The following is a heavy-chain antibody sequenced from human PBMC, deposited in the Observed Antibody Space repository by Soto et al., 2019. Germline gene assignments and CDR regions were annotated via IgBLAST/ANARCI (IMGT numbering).Heavy chain of an antibody. V-gene: IGHV3-23*01. CDR2: ISGSGGST. J-gene: IGHJ3*01. CDR3: AKDNYDIVKSGAFDV. CDR1: GFTFSSYA. Sequence: GGSLRLSCAASGFTFSSYAMSWVRQAPGKGLEWVSAISGSGGSTYYADSVKGRFAISRDNSKTTLYLQMNSLRAEDTAVYYCAKDNYDIVKSGAFDVWRQGTMVTVSS. D-gene: IGHD5-12*01.